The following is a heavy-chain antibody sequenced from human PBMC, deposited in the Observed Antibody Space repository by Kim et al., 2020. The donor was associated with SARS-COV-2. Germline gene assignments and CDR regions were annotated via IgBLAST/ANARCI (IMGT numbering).Heavy chain of an antibody. CDR3: AREGDLPEDFDD. V-gene: IGHV1-69*01. D-gene: IGHD3-16*01. Sequence: NYAQKIHGRLTIAADESTSTAYLELSSLRPADTAVYYCAREGDLPEDFDDWGQGTLVTVSS. J-gene: IGHJ4*02.